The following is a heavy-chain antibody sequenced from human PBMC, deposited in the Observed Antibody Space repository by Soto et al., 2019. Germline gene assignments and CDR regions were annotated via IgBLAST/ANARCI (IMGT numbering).Heavy chain of an antibody. CDR2: IWYDGSNK. CDR1: GFTFSSYG. V-gene: IGHV3-33*01. CDR3: ARDLIAAAANWFDP. D-gene: IGHD6-13*01. Sequence: PGGSLRLSCAASGFTFSSYGMHWVRQAPGKGLEWVAVIWYDGSNKYYADSVKGRFTISRDNSKNTLYLQMNSLRAEDTAVYYCARDLIAAAANWFDPWGQGTLVTAPQ. J-gene: IGHJ5*02.